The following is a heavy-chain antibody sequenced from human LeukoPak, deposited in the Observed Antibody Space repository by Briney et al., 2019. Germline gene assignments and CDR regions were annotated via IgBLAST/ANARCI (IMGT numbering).Heavy chain of an antibody. V-gene: IGHV3-7*03. J-gene: IGHJ6*02. CDR3: ARRNAMDV. CDR1: GFTFSNYW. CDR2: INRDGSER. Sequence: GALRLSCAASGFTFSNYWMTWVRQAPGKGLEWVANINRDGSERYYVDSVRGRFTISRDDAKSSLYLQMNSLRAEDTAVYYCARRNAMDVWGQGTTVIVFS.